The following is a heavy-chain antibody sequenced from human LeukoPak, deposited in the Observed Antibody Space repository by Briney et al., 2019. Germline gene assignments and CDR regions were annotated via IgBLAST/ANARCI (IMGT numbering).Heavy chain of an antibody. Sequence: GGSLRLSCAASGFTFSSYWMSWVRQAPGKGLEWVSYISSSGSTIYYADSVKGRFTISRDNAKNSLYLQMNSLRAEDTAVYYCARESEGLATSTSKYYLDYWGQGTLVTVSS. D-gene: IGHD5-12*01. CDR1: GFTFSSYW. CDR2: ISSSGSTI. CDR3: ARESEGLATSTSKYYLDY. V-gene: IGHV3-48*04. J-gene: IGHJ4*02.